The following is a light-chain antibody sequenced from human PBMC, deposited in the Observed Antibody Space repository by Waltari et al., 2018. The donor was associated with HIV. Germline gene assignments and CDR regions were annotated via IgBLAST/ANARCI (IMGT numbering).Light chain of an antibody. V-gene: IGKV3-20*01. CDR1: QSVSSSY. J-gene: IGKJ3*01. Sequence: EIVLTQSPGTLSLSPGERATLSCRASQSVSSSYLAWYQQKPGQAPRLLISGASSRATGIPDRFSGSGSETDFTLTISRLEPEDFAGYYCQQYGSSPFTFGPGTKVDIK. CDR3: QQYGSSPFT. CDR2: GAS.